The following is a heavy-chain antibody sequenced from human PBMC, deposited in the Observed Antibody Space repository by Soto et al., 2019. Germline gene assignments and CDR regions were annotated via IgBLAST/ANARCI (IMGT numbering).Heavy chain of an antibody. J-gene: IGHJ4*02. CDR2: ISGSGGST. Sequence: EVQLLESGGGLVQPGGSLRLSCAASGFTFSSYAMSWVRQAPGKGLEWVSAISGSGGSTDYADSVKGQLTISRDNSKTALYLRMNSLRAEDTAVYYCAKDWLAVRGEPPTDWGQGTLVTVSS. CDR3: AKDWLAVRGEPPTD. D-gene: IGHD3-10*01. CDR1: GFTFSSYA. V-gene: IGHV3-23*01.